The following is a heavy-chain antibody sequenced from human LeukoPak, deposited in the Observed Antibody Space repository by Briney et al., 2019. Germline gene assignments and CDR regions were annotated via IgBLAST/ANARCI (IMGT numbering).Heavy chain of an antibody. CDR1: GGSFSGYY. Sequence: SETLSLTCAVYGGSFSGYYWSWIRQPPGEGLEWSGEINHSGSTNYNPSLKSRVTISVDTSKNQFSLKLSSVTAADTAVYYCARVRGTMVRGVSDYWGQGTLVTVSS. CDR3: ARVRGTMVRGVSDY. J-gene: IGHJ4*02. CDR2: INHSGST. D-gene: IGHD3-10*01. V-gene: IGHV4-34*01.